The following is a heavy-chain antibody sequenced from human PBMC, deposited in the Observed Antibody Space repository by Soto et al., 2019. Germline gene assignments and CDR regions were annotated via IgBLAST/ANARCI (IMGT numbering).Heavy chain of an antibody. CDR3: ARDGSPYYDFWSGYYTGTPLSLMDV. CDR2: IWYDGSNK. D-gene: IGHD3-3*01. V-gene: IGHV3-33*01. Sequence: GGSLRLSCAASGFTFSSYGMHWVRQAPGKGLEWVAVIWYDGSNKYYADSVKGRFTISRDNSKNTLYLQMNSLGAEDTAVYYCARDGSPYYDFWSGYYTGTPLSLMDVWGQGTTVTVSS. CDR1: GFTFSSYG. J-gene: IGHJ6*02.